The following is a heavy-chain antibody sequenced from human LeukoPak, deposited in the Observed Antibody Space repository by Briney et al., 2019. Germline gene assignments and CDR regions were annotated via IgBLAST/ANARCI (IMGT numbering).Heavy chain of an antibody. V-gene: IGHV3-23*01. D-gene: IGHD3-22*01. CDR1: GFTFSSYA. CDR2: MSADGGGT. J-gene: IGHJ4*02. Sequence: GGSLRLSCAASGFTFSSYAMSWVRQAPGKGLEWVSAMSADGGGTYIADSVKGRCTISRDNSKSTLYLQMDSLRAEDTAIYYCAKSSGTSTYYFNYWGQGILVTVS. CDR3: AKSSGTSTYYFNY.